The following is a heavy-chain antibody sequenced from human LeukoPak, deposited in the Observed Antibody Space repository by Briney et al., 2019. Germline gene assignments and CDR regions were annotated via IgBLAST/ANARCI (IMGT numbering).Heavy chain of an antibody. CDR2: ISGSGGST. V-gene: IGHV3-23*01. D-gene: IGHD2-21*01. CDR1: GFTFSSYA. J-gene: IGHJ6*02. CDR3: AKVTIPDYYGMDV. Sequence: GGSLKLSCAASGFTFSSYAMSWVRQAPGKGLEWVSAISGSGGSTYYADSVKGRFTISRDNSKNTLYLQMNSLRAEDTAVYYCAKVTIPDYYGMDVWGQGTTVTVSS.